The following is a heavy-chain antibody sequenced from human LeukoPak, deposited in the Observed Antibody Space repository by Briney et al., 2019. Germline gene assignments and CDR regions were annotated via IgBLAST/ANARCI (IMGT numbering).Heavy chain of an antibody. D-gene: IGHD3-3*01. Sequence: PGGSLRLSCAASGFTFSSYWMHWVRQAPGKGLVWVSRINSDGSSTSYADSVKGRFTISRDNAKNTLYLQMNSLRAEDTAVYYCATYDFWSGYGPDYWGQGTLVTVSS. V-gene: IGHV3-74*01. CDR1: GFTFSSYW. J-gene: IGHJ4*02. CDR3: ATYDFWSGYGPDY. CDR2: INSDGSST.